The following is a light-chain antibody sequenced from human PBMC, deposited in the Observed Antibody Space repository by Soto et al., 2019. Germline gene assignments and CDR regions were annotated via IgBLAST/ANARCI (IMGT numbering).Light chain of an antibody. J-gene: IGKJ4*01. CDR2: GAS. V-gene: IGKV3-20*01. Sequence: EIVLTQSPATLSLSPGERATLSCSASQSVSSSLAWYQQSPGQAPRLLIYGASTRATGIPDRFSGSGSGTDFTLTISSLEPDDFAVYYCQQYGGALLTFGGGTKVDI. CDR1: QSVSSS. CDR3: QQYGGALLT.